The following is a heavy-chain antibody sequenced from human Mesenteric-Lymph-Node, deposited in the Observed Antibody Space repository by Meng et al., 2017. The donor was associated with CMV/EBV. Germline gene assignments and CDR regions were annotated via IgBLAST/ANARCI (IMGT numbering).Heavy chain of an antibody. D-gene: IGHD3-9*01. J-gene: IGHJ4*02. V-gene: IGHV3-15*01. CDR2: IKSKTNGEKT. CDR3: DTVTGFWTPDS. Sequence: ATSGLTFSNAWMSWVREAPGKGLEWVGRIKSKTNGEKTDYAAPLRDRFTVSRDDSKTTLYVQMKTLRTDDTAVYYCDTVTGFWTPDSWGQGTLVTVSS. CDR1: GLTFSNAW.